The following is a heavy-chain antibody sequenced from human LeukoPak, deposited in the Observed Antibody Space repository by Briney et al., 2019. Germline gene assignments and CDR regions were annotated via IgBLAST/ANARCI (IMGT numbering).Heavy chain of an antibody. Sequence: SETLSLTCTVSGGSINSYYWSWIRQPPGKGLEWTGYIYYSGSTKYNPSLKSRVTISRDTSKNQFSLKLRSVAAADTAVYSCTSGGMVSGDYWGHGTLVTVSS. V-gene: IGHV4-59*01. D-gene: IGHD2-8*01. CDR3: TSGGMVSGDY. J-gene: IGHJ4*01. CDR2: IYYSGST. CDR1: GGSINSYY.